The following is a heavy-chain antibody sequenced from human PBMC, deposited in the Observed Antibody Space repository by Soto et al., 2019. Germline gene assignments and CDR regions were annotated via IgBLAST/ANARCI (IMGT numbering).Heavy chain of an antibody. Sequence: SETLSLTCTVSGGSVSSGSYYWSWIRQPPGKGLECIGYIYYSGSTNYNPSLKSRVTISVDTPKNQFSLKLSSVTAADTAVYYCARGTYCSSTSCYWPYYYYGMDVWGQGTTVTVSS. CDR2: IYYSGST. CDR3: ARGTYCSSTSCYWPYYYYGMDV. CDR1: GGSVSSGSYY. V-gene: IGHV4-61*01. D-gene: IGHD2-2*01. J-gene: IGHJ6*02.